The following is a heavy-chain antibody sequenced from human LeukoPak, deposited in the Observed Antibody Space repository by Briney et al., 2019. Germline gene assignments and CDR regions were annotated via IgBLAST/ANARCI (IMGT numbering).Heavy chain of an antibody. CDR2: IKQDGGEK. Sequence: GGSLRLSCAASGFTFSSYWMSWVRQAPGKGLEWVANIKQDGGEKYYVGSVKGRFTVSRDNAKNSLYLQMNSLRTEDTAVYYCAREWNYYGSGIMDVWGKGTTVTVPS. V-gene: IGHV3-7*01. D-gene: IGHD3-10*01. CDR1: GFTFSSYW. CDR3: AREWNYYGSGIMDV. J-gene: IGHJ6*04.